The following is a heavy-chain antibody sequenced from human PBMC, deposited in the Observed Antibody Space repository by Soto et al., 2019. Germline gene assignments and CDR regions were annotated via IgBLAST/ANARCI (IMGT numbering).Heavy chain of an antibody. Sequence: QVQLQETGPGLVKPSQTLSLTCTVSGGSISSGGYYWSWIRQPPGKGLEWIGYIYYSGSTYYNPSLKSRVTISVDTSKNQFSLKLSAVPAADTAVYYCAREMRARLWSGYVNWGQGTLVAVSS. CDR2: IYYSGST. J-gene: IGHJ4*02. CDR3: AREMRARLWSGYVN. V-gene: IGHV4-31*03. D-gene: IGHD3-3*01. CDR1: GGSISSGGYY.